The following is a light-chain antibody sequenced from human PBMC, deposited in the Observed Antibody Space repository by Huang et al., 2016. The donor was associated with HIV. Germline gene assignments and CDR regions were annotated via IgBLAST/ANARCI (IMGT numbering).Light chain of an antibody. V-gene: IGKV1-9*01. Sequence: IQLTQSPSSLSASVGDRVTITCRSSQGISSYLAWYQQKPGKAPMLLIDAASTLQSGVLSRFSGSGSGTDFTLTIISLQPEDFATYYYQQRNSYSVGQGTKLEIK. CDR2: AAS. CDR1: QGISSY. J-gene: IGKJ2*01. CDR3: QQRNSYS.